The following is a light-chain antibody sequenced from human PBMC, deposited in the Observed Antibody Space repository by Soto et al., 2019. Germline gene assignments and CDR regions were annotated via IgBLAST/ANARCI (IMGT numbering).Light chain of an antibody. V-gene: IGLV2-14*01. CDR1: SSDVGGYNY. CDR3: SSYTSSSTLDVV. Sequence: QSALTQPASVSGSPRQSITLSCTGTSSDVGGYNYVSWYQQHPGKAPKLMIYDVSNRPSGVSNRFSGSKSGNTASLTISGLQAEDETDYYCSSYTSSSTLDVVFGGGTKLTVL. CDR2: DVS. J-gene: IGLJ2*01.